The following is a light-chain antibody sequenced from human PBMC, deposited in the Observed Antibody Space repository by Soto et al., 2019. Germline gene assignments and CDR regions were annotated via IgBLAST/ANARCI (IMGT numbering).Light chain of an antibody. V-gene: IGKV3-11*01. CDR1: QSVSSY. CDR3: QQRSNWPT. J-gene: IGKJ5*01. Sequence: EIVFLQGPGTLSLSPGERATLSCRASQSVSSYLAWYQQKPGQAPRLLIYDASNRATGIPARFSGSGSGTDFTLTISSLEPEDFAVYYCQQRSNWPTFGQGTRLEIK. CDR2: DAS.